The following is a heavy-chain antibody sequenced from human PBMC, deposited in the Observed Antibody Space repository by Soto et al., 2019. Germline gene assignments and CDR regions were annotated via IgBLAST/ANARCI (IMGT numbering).Heavy chain of an antibody. D-gene: IGHD3-10*01. CDR2: IDSSRTSI. Sequence: GGSLRLSCVASGFTFSSYSLNWVRQAPGKGLEWVSFIDSSRTSIYYADSLKGRFTISRDNAKNSVYLQMNSLRAEDTAVYYCARDLYGSGAFDYWGQGT. CDR1: GFTFSSYS. V-gene: IGHV3-48*01. CDR3: ARDLYGSGAFDY. J-gene: IGHJ4*02.